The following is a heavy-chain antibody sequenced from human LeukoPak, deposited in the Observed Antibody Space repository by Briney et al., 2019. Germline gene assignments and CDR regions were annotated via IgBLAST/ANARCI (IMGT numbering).Heavy chain of an antibody. D-gene: IGHD5-18*01. J-gene: IGHJ6*03. V-gene: IGHV3-30*02. CDR3: AKVVGYSYGYGGYYYYYMDV. Sequence: PGGSLRLSCAASGFTFSSYSMNWVRQAPGKGLEWVAFIRYDGSNKYYADSVKGRFTISRDNSKNTLYLQMNSLRAEDTAVYYCAKVVGYSYGYGGYYYYYMDVWGKGTTVTISS. CDR1: GFTFSSYS. CDR2: IRYDGSNK.